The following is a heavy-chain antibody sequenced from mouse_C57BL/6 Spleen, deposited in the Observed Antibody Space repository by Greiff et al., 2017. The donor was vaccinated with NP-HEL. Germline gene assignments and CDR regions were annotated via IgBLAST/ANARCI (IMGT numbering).Heavy chain of an antibody. CDR2: SRNKANDYTT. CDR1: GFTFSDFY. D-gene: IGHD3-3*01. J-gene: IGHJ1*03. CDR3: ARDAGTPTDWYFDV. V-gene: IGHV7-1*01. Sequence: EVQLVESGGGLVQSGRSLRLSCATSGFTFSDFYMEWVRQAPGKGLEWIAASRNKANDYTTEYSASVKGRFIVSRDTSQSILYLQMNALSAEDTAIYYGARDAGTPTDWYFDVWGTGTTVTVSS.